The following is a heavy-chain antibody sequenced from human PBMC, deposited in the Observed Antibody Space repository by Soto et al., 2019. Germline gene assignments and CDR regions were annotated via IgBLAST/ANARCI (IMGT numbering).Heavy chain of an antibody. D-gene: IGHD3-3*01. J-gene: IGHJ4*02. Sequence: ASVKVSCKASGGTFSSYAISWVRQAPGQGLEWMGGIIPIFGTANYAQKFQGRVTITADESTSTAYMELSSLRSEDTAVYYCARAAKDFWSGYYVDYWGQGTLVTVSS. V-gene: IGHV1-69*13. CDR1: GGTFSSYA. CDR3: ARAAKDFWSGYYVDY. CDR2: IIPIFGTA.